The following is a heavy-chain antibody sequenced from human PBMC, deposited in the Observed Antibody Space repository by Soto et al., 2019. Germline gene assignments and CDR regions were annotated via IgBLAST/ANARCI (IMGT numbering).Heavy chain of an antibody. CDR2: INRDGSDT. CDR3: ARDLRAYCSSTSCHELGY. Sequence: PGGSLRLSCAASGFTFSSYWMHWVRQGPGKGLLWVSRINRDGSDTTYADSVKGRFTVSRDNAKDTLYLQMNSLRAEDTAVYYCARDLRAYCSSTSCHELGYCGHGTLVTVSP. V-gene: IGHV3-74*01. J-gene: IGHJ4*01. CDR1: GFTFSSYW. D-gene: IGHD2-2*01.